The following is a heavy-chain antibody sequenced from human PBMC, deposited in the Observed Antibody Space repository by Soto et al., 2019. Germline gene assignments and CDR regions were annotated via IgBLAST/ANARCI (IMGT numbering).Heavy chain of an antibody. Sequence: GSLRLSCAASGFTFSSYSMNWVRQAPGKGLEWVSYIFSGSTSIYYADSVKGRFTISRDNAKNALYLQMNSLRDEDTAVYYCARDKYHYDGSGPMEANYYYYGMDVWGQGTTVTVSS. D-gene: IGHD3-22*01. CDR3: ARDKYHYDGSGPMEANYYYYGMDV. CDR2: IFSGSTSI. CDR1: GFTFSSYS. J-gene: IGHJ6*02. V-gene: IGHV3-48*02.